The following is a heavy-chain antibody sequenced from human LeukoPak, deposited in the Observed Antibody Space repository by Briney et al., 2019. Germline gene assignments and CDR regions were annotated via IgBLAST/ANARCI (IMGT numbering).Heavy chain of an antibody. Sequence: PSETLSLTCTVSGGSISSHYWSWIRQPPGKGLEWIGYIYYSGSTNYNPSLKSRVTISIDTSKNQFSLKLSSVTAEDTAVYYCARGSGYDFWSGFLRMDVWGKGTTVTVSS. J-gene: IGHJ6*03. V-gene: IGHV4-59*11. CDR1: GGSISSHY. CDR2: IYYSGST. CDR3: ARGSGYDFWSGFLRMDV. D-gene: IGHD3-3*01.